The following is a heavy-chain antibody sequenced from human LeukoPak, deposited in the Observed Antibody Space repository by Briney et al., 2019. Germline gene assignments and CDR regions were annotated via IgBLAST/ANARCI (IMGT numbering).Heavy chain of an antibody. D-gene: IGHD1-26*01. Sequence: SETLSLTCTVSGGSISSHYWSWIRQPPGKGLEWIGYIYYSGSTNYNPSLKSRVTISVDTSKNQSSLKLSSVTAADTAVYYCATDSGSYYPSAAFDIWGPGTMVTVSS. CDR2: IYYSGST. CDR3: ATDSGSYYPSAAFDI. CDR1: GGSISSHY. V-gene: IGHV4-59*11. J-gene: IGHJ3*02.